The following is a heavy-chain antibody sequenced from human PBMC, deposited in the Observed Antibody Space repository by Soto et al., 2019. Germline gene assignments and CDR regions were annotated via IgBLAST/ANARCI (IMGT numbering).Heavy chain of an antibody. Sequence: PVGSLRLSCAASAFTFSSYAMSWVRQAPGKGLEWVSGISGSGGSTYYADSVKGRFTISRDNSKNTLYLQMNSLRAEDTAVYYCAKEYCGGDCYSGAAEYYFDYWGQGTLVTVSS. V-gene: IGHV3-23*01. CDR2: ISGSGGST. CDR3: AKEYCGGDCYSGAAEYYFDY. D-gene: IGHD2-21*02. CDR1: AFTFSSYA. J-gene: IGHJ4*02.